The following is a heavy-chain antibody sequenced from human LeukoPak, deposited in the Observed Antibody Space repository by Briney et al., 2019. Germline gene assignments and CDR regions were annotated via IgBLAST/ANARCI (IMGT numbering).Heavy chain of an antibody. V-gene: IGHV4-38-2*01. D-gene: IGHD3-3*01. CDR1: GYSISSGYY. J-gene: IGHJ3*02. CDR2: IYHSGST. Sequence: PSETLSLTCAVSGYSISSGYYWGWIRQPPGKGLDWIGSIYHSGSTYYNPSLKSRVTISVDTSKNQFSLKLSSVTAADTAVYYCARQSSLYDFWSGYYLSEAFDIWGQGTMVTVSS. CDR3: ARQSSLYDFWSGYYLSEAFDI.